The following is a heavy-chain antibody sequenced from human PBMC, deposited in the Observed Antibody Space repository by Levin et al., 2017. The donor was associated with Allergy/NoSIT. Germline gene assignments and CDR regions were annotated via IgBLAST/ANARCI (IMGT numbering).Heavy chain of an antibody. CDR1: GGSISSSSYY. D-gene: IGHD5-12*01. CDR2: IYYSGST. V-gene: IGHV4-39*01. CDR3: ARLPGGYASDY. J-gene: IGHJ4*02. Sequence: SETLSLTCTVSGGSISSSSYYWGWIRQPPGKGLEWIGSIYYSGSTYYNPSLKSRVTISVDTSKNQFSLKLSSVTAADTAVYYCARLPGGYASDYWGQGTLVTVSS.